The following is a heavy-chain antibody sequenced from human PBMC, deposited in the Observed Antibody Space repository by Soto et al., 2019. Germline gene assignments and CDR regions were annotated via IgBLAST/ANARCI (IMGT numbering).Heavy chain of an antibody. CDR1: GGTFSSYT. Sequence: SVKVSCKASGGTFSSYTISWVRQAPGQGLEWMGRIIPILGIANYAQKFQGRVTITADKSTSTAYVELSSLRSEDTAVYYCARDKFNDYGDYSGYSGQAPLVTVSS. J-gene: IGHJ4*02. D-gene: IGHD4-17*01. CDR2: IIPILGIA. CDR3: ARDKFNDYGDYSGY. V-gene: IGHV1-69*04.